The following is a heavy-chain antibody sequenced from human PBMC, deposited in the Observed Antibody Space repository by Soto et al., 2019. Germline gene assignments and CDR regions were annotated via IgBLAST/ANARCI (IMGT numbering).Heavy chain of an antibody. CDR3: VGGQYYFDY. CDR2: ISYDGSNK. D-gene: IGHD3-10*01. J-gene: IGHJ4*02. Sequence: QVQLVESGGGVVQPGRSLRLSCAASGFPFTTYGMHWVREGPGKGLEWVAVISYDGSNKYYADSVKGRFTISRDNSKNMLYLQMTSLRPEDTALYYCVGGQYYFDYRGQGTLVTVSS. CDR1: GFPFTTYG. V-gene: IGHV3-30*03.